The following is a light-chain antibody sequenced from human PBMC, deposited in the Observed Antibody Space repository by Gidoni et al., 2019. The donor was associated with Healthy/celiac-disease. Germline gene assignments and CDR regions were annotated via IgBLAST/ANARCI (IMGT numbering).Light chain of an antibody. V-gene: IGKV1-9*01. CDR3: QQLNSYPLT. J-gene: IGKJ4*01. CDR2: AAS. CDR1: QGISSY. Sequence: IQLTQSPSFLSASVGDRVTITCLASQGISSYLVWYQQKPGKAPKLLIYAASTLQSGVPSRFSGSGSGTEFTLTISSLQPEDFATYYCQQLNSYPLTFGGGTKLEIK.